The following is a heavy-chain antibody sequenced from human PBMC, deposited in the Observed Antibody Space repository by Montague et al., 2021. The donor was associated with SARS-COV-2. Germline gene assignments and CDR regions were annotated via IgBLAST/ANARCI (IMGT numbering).Heavy chain of an antibody. V-gene: IGHV4-39*07. CDR3: ARDSKGGRQLGNWFDP. Sequence: SETLSLTCSVSGGSLETSGYYWGWVRQPPGKGLDWNVSMHYSGATFYNPYLKSRVTMSLDTSKNHFSLNPASVTAADTAVYFCARDSKGGRQLGNWFDPWGQGTLVTVSS. D-gene: IGHD6-13*01. J-gene: IGHJ5*02. CDR2: MHYSGAT. CDR1: GGSLETSGYY.